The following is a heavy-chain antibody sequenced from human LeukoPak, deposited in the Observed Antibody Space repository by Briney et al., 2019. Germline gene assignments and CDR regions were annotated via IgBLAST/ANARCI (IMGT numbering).Heavy chain of an antibody. CDR1: GFTFRDHA. Sequence: GGSLRLSCVASGFTFRDHAMHWVRQAPGKGLEWVALLSHDETAKFYADSVRGRFTVSRDDSKNTLFLQMDSLGAEDTAVYYCAREEPYDILTGTRPNAFDIWGQGTMVTVSS. CDR3: AREEPYDILTGTRPNAFDI. J-gene: IGHJ3*02. V-gene: IGHV3-30*04. CDR2: LSHDETAK. D-gene: IGHD3-9*01.